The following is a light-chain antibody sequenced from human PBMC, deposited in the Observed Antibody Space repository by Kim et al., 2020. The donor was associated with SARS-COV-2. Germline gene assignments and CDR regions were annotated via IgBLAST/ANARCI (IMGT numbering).Light chain of an antibody. J-gene: IGKJ5*01. Sequence: TGDGATLSCRASQSVTSNYLAWYQQRPGQAPRLLIYGASKRADGIPDRFSGSGSGADFTLTISRLEPEDFAVYYCQQYGGSPSFTFGQGTRLEIK. CDR3: QQYGGSPSFT. V-gene: IGKV3-20*01. CDR2: GAS. CDR1: QSVTSNY.